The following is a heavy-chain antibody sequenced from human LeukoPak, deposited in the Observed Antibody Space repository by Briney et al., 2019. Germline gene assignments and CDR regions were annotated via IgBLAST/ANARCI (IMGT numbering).Heavy chain of an antibody. J-gene: IGHJ6*03. CDR1: GGSISSSSYY. D-gene: IGHD1-14*01. CDR3: ARETGLYYFYYYMDV. Sequence: PSETLSLTCTVSGGSISSSSYYWGWIRQPPGKGLEWIGSIYYSGSTYYNPSLKSRVTISVDTSKNQFSLKLSSVTAADTAVYYCARETGLYYFYYYMDVWGKGTTVTVSS. CDR2: IYYSGST. V-gene: IGHV4-39*07.